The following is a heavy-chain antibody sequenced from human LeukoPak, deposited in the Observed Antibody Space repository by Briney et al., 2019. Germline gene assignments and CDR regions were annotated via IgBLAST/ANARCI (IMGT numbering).Heavy chain of an antibody. CDR2: IGGSGGRT. V-gene: IGHV3-23*01. Sequence: GGSLRLSCAASGFSVSSYSMTWVRQAPGKGLEWVSAIGGSGGRTYYADSVKGRFTISRDNSKNTLYLQMNSLRAEDTAVYYCAKDGSYYFDYWGQGTLVTVSS. CDR1: GFSVSSYS. J-gene: IGHJ4*02. CDR3: AKDGSYYFDY.